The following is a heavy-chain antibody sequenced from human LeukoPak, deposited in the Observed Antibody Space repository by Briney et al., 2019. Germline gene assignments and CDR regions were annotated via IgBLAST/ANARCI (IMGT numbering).Heavy chain of an antibody. CDR1: GGSISSSSYY. CDR2: IYYSGST. Sequence: SETLSLTCTVSGGSISSSSYYWGWIRQPPGKGLGWIGSIYYSGSTYYNPSLKSRVTISVDTSKNQFSLKLSSVTAADTAVYYCARLWFGEFKFDYWGQGTLVTVSS. J-gene: IGHJ4*02. CDR3: ARLWFGEFKFDY. D-gene: IGHD3-10*01. V-gene: IGHV4-39*07.